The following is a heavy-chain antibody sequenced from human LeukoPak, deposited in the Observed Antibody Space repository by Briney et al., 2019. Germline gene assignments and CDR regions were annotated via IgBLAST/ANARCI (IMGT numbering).Heavy chain of an antibody. J-gene: IGHJ4*02. Sequence: ASVKVSCKASGYTFTGYYMHWVRQAPGQGLEWMGWINPNSGGTNYAQKFQGWVTMTRDTSISTAYKELSRLRSDDTAVYYCARAAGSPRTPYYFDYWGQGTLVTVSS. CDR2: INPNSGGT. CDR1: GYTFTGYY. V-gene: IGHV1-2*04. CDR3: ARAAGSPRTPYYFDY. D-gene: IGHD6-13*01.